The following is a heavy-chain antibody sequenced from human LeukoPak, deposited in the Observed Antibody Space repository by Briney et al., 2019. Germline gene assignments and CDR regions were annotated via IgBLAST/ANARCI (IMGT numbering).Heavy chain of an antibody. J-gene: IGHJ3*02. CDR1: GYSFSTYW. Sequence: GESLKISCTGSGYSFSTYWIGWVRQMPGKGLEWVGIIYPDDSDTRYSPSFQGQATISADKSISTAYLQWSSLKASDTAMYYCARGGDYGDPRRPFNIWGQGTVVTVSS. V-gene: IGHV5-51*01. CDR3: ARGGDYGDPRRPFNI. D-gene: IGHD4-17*01. CDR2: IYPDDSDT.